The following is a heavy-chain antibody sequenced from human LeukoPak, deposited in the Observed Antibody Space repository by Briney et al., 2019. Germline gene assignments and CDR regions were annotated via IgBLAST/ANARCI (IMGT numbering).Heavy chain of an antibody. CDR1: GFTFSRYG. V-gene: IGHV3-30*18. J-gene: IGHJ4*02. CDR2: ISYDGSNK. D-gene: IGHD3-10*01. Sequence: GGSLRLSCAASGFTFSRYGMHWVRQASGKGLEWVALISYDGSNKYYADSVKGRFTISRDNSKSTLYLQMNSLRPEDTAVYHCAKGDPYGSGSYPVDYWGQGTLVTVSS. CDR3: AKGDPYGSGSYPVDY.